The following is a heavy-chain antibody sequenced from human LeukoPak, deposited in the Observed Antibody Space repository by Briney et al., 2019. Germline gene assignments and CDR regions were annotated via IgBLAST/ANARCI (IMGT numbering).Heavy chain of an antibody. Sequence: PGGSLRLSCAASGFTFSTYNMNWVRQAPGKGLEWVSSISTGSNYVYYPDSVKGRFSISRDNAKNSLYLQMNSLRAEDTAVYYCARNYFSGGSRDFDYWGQGTLVTVSS. V-gene: IGHV3-21*01. CDR3: ARNYFSGGSRDFDY. J-gene: IGHJ4*02. CDR2: ISTGSNYV. D-gene: IGHD2-15*01. CDR1: GFTFSTYN.